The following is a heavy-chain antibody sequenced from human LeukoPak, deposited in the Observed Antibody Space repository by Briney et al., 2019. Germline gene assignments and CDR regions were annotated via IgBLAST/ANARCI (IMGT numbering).Heavy chain of an antibody. Sequence: PGGSLRLSCAASGFTFSSYAMSLVRQAPGKGLEWVSSISGSGGSTYYADSVKGRFTISRDNSKNTLYLQMNSMRAEDTAVYYCAKDPAMVVPAAIAFDIWGQGTMVTVSS. CDR1: GFTFSSYA. CDR2: ISGSGGST. D-gene: IGHD2-2*01. V-gene: IGHV3-23*01. J-gene: IGHJ3*02. CDR3: AKDPAMVVPAAIAFDI.